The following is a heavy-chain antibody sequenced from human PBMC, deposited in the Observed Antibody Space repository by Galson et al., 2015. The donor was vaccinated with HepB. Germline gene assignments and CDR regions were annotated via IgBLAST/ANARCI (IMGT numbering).Heavy chain of an antibody. V-gene: IGHV3-30*18. CDR3: AKGGLLWFGESRGMDV. J-gene: IGHJ6*02. Sequence: SLRLSCAASGFTFISYGMHWVRQAPGKGLGWVAVISYDGTNKYFADSVKGRFTISRDNSENTLYLQMSSLRSDDTAVYYCAKGGLLWFGESRGMDVWGQGTTVTVSS. CDR1: GFTFISYG. CDR2: ISYDGTNK. D-gene: IGHD3-10*01.